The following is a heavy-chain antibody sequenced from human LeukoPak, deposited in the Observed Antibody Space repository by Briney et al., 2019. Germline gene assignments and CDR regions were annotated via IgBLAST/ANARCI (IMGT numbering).Heavy chain of an antibody. CDR1: GFTFGDYP. V-gene: IGHV3-49*04. CDR2: ISSKAYGGTT. CDR3: TRGNIMVRGPSWDYYFDY. J-gene: IGHJ4*02. Sequence: GGSLRLSCTASGFTFGDYPMTWVRQAPGKELEWVGFISSKAYGGTTEYAASVKGRFTISRDDSKSIAYLQMNSLKTEDTAVYYCTRGNIMVRGPSWDYYFDYWGQGTLVTVSS. D-gene: IGHD3-10*01.